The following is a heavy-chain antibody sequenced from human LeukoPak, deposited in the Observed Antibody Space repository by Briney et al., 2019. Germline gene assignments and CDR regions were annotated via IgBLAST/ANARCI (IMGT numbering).Heavy chain of an antibody. V-gene: IGHV3-74*01. D-gene: IGHD3-10*01. CDR2: INSDGSTT. CDR3: ARGPYSGSATYYNDY. CDR1: GFTLRSYW. Sequence: GGSLRLSCAASGFTLRSYWMNWLRQGPGKGLVWVSRINSDGSTTSYADSVKGRFTISRDNAKNTLYLQMNSLRAEDTAVYYCARGPYSGSATYYNDYWGQGTLVTVSS. J-gene: IGHJ4*02.